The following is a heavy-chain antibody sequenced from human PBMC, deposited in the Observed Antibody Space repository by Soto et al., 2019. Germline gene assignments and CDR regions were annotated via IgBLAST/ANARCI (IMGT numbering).Heavy chain of an antibody. CDR1: GFTFSSYS. Sequence: GGSLRLSCAASGFTFSSYSMNWVRQAPGKGLEWVSSISSSSSYIYYADSVKGRFTISRDNAKNSLYLQMNSLRAEDTAVYYCASAQFPYDFWSGSYYYYYGMDVWGQGTTVTVSS. J-gene: IGHJ6*02. V-gene: IGHV3-21*01. CDR2: ISSSSSYI. CDR3: ASAQFPYDFWSGSYYYYYGMDV. D-gene: IGHD3-3*01.